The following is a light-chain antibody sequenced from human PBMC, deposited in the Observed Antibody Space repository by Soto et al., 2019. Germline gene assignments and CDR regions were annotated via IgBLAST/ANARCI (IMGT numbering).Light chain of an antibody. CDR1: SSDVGGYNF. V-gene: IGLV2-14*01. CDR2: DVS. J-gene: IGLJ2*01. Sequence: QSVLTQPAAVSGSPGQSITISCTGTSSDVGGYNFVSWYQQHPGTAPKLMIYDVSNRPSGVSNRFSGSKSGNTASLTISGLQPEDEADYYCSSYTSSSTVVFGGGTMLTVL. CDR3: SSYTSSSTVV.